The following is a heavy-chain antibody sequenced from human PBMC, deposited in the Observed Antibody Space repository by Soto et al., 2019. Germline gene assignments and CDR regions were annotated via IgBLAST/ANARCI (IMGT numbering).Heavy chain of an antibody. V-gene: IGHV3-43*01. J-gene: IGHJ6*02. CDR2: ISWDGGST. CDR1: GFTFDDYT. CDR3: AKDRRGHYYGMDV. D-gene: IGHD3-10*01. Sequence: EVQLVESGGVVVQPGGSLRLSCAASGFTFDDYTMHWVRQAPGKGLEWVSLISWDGGSTYYADSVKGRFTISRDNSKNSLYLQLNSLRTEDTVLYYCAKDRRGHYYGMDVWGQGTTVTVSS.